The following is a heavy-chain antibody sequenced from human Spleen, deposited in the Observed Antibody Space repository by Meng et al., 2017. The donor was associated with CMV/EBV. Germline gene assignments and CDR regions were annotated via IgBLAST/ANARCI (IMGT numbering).Heavy chain of an antibody. J-gene: IGHJ6*02. CDR1: GYTFTSYG. V-gene: IGHV1-18*01. Sequence: ASVKVSCKASGYTFTSYGISWVRQAPGQGLEWMGWISAYKEDIKYTQKFQGRVTMTKDTSTSTAYMELGSLTSDDTAVYYCASNSAWYAYQYGLDVWGQGTSVTVSS. D-gene: IGHD6-19*01. CDR3: ASNSAWYAYQYGLDV. CDR2: ISAYKEDI.